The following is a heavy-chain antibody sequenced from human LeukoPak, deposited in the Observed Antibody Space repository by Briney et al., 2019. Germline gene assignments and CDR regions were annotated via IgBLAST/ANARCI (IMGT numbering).Heavy chain of an antibody. CDR1: GFTISDYW. J-gene: IGHJ4*02. V-gene: IGHV3-7*02. CDR2: IKSDESEI. CDR3: SCGLDY. Sequence: GGSLRLSCAASGFTISDYWMDWVRQPPGRGLEWVANIKSDESEIYYLNSMKGRFTISRDNAKNPLYLQMNGLRAEDTAVYYCSCGLDYWGQGTLVTVSS.